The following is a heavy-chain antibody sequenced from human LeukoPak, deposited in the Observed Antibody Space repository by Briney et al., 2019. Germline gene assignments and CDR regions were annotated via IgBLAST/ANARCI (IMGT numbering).Heavy chain of an antibody. J-gene: IGHJ4*02. V-gene: IGHV3-74*01. CDR1: EFTFW. CDR2: INGDGSST. Sequence: GGSLRLSCAASEFTFWMHWVRQAPGTGLVWVSQINGDGSSTSYADSVKGRFTISRDNAKNTLYLQMNSPRAEDTAVYYCGNLDWGQGTLVTVSS. CDR3: GNLD.